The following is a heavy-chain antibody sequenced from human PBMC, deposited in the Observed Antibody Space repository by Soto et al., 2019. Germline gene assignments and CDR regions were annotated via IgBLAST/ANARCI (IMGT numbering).Heavy chain of an antibody. Sequence: EVHLVESGGGLVQPGGSLRLSCAASGFTFSKYWFHWVRQAPGKGLMWVSRIDPYDTGITYADSVKGRFTISRDNARNTLYLQMDSLTAEDTAVYYCARDVTGPDDYLGQGTLVTVSS. J-gene: IGHJ4*02. CDR3: ARDVTGPDDY. V-gene: IGHV3-74*01. CDR1: GFTFSKYW. CDR2: IDPYDTGI. D-gene: IGHD2-21*02.